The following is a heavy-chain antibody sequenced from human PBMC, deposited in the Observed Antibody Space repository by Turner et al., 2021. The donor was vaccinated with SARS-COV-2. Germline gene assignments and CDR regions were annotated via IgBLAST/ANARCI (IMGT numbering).Heavy chain of an antibody. Sequence: QVQLQESGPGLAKPSVTLSLTCTVSGGSISSYYWSWIRQPPGKGLEWIGYIYYSGSTNYNPSLKSRVTISVDTSKNQFSLKLSSVTAADTAVYYCARHPLNYDFWSGYYYYGMDVWGQGTTVTVSS. CDR3: ARHPLNYDFWSGYYYYGMDV. CDR2: IYYSGST. D-gene: IGHD3-3*01. V-gene: IGHV4-59*08. J-gene: IGHJ6*02. CDR1: GGSISSYY.